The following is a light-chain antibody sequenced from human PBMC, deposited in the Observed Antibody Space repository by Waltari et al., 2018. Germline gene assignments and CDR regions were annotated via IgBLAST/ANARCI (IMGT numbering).Light chain of an antibody. J-gene: IGKJ1*01. CDR3: QQNYRTPPT. CDR2: AAT. Sequence: TWRASQSISDYLNWFQVKPGRAPNLLIYAATGLQSGVPSRFNGSGSGAHFTLTISRLRPEDSASYFCQQNYRTPPTFGQGTKVEI. CDR1: QSISDY. V-gene: IGKV1-39*01.